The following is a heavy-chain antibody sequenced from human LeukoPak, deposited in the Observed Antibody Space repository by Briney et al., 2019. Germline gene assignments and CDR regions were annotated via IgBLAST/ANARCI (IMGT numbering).Heavy chain of an antibody. D-gene: IGHD3-3*01. CDR3: ARDLYDFWSGFDI. V-gene: IGHV3-21*01. CDR2: ISSSSYI. J-gene: IGHJ3*02. CDR1: GFTFGSYS. Sequence: GGSLRLSCAASGFTFGSYSMNWVRQAPGKGLEWVSSISSSSYIYYADSVKGRFTISRDNAKNSLYLQMNSLRAEDTAVYYCARDLYDFWSGFDIWGQGTMVTVSS.